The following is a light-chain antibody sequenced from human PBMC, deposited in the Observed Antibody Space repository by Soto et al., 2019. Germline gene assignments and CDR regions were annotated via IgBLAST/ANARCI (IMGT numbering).Light chain of an antibody. J-gene: IGLJ1*01. CDR1: RSYVGSYNL. CDR2: EVS. Sequence: QSALTQPASVSGSRGQSFTISCTGTRSYVGSYNLVSWYQQHPGKAPKLMIYEVSKRPSGVSKRSSGSKSANTASLPIAGLQADDEADYYCCSYGGRSTYVFGTGTKVTVL. V-gene: IGLV2-23*02. CDR3: CSYGGRSTYV.